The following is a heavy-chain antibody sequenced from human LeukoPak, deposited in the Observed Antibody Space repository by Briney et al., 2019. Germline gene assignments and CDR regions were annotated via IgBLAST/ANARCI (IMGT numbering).Heavy chain of an antibody. J-gene: IGHJ4*02. CDR3: ARVSSYGSGSYYHYYFDY. V-gene: IGHV3-53*01. D-gene: IGHD3-10*01. CDR1: GVTVSSNY. Sequence: PGGSLRLSCAASGVTVSSNYMSWVRQAPGRGLEWVSVIYSGGTTSYADSVKGRFTISRDNSKNTLFLQLNSLRAEDTAVYYCARVSSYGSGSYYHYYFDYWGQGTLVTVSS. CDR2: IYSGGTT.